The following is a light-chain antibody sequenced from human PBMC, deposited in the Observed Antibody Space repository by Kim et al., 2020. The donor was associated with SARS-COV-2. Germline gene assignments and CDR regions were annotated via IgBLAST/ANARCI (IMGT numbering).Light chain of an antibody. J-gene: IGKJ1*01. CDR3: QQYNDWPWT. CDR2: SAS. CDR1: QSIGSN. V-gene: IGKV3-15*01. Sequence: VMTPSPATLSVSPGERVTLSCRASQSIGSNLVWYQQKPGQAPRLLIYSASTRASGIPARFSGSASGTEFTLTISSLQSEDFAVYCCQQYNDWPWTFGQGTKVEIK.